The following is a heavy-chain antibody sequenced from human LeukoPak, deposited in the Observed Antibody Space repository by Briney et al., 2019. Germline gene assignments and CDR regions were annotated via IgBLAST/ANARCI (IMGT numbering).Heavy chain of an antibody. Sequence: PGGSLRLSCAASGFTFSSYSMNWVRQAPGKGLEWVSSISSSSSYIYYADSVKGRFTISRDNAKNSLYLQMNSLRAEDTAVYYCARSPRGIYYFDYWGQGTLVTVSS. CDR3: ARSPRGIYYFDY. V-gene: IGHV3-21*01. CDR1: GFTFSSYS. D-gene: IGHD1-14*01. CDR2: ISSSSSYI. J-gene: IGHJ4*02.